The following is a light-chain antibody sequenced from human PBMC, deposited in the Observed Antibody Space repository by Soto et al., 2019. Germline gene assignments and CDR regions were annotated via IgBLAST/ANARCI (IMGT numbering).Light chain of an antibody. J-gene: IGKJ2*01. V-gene: IGKV1-5*03. CDR2: RAS. Sequence: DIQMTQSPSTLSASVGDRVTITCRASQSINTWLAWYQQKPGKAPKLLIYRASSLGSGVPSRFSGSGSGTDFTLTIRSLQPDDFSICYCQPYNSHSSYTFGQGTKLEIK. CDR3: QPYNSHSSYT. CDR1: QSINTW.